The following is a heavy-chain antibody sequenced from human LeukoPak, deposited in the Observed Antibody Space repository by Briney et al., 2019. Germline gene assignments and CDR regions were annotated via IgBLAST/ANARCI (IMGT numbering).Heavy chain of an antibody. CDR1: GFTFTNYG. D-gene: IGHD3-10*02. Sequence: GGSLRLSCAASGFTFTNYGMHWVRQAPGKGLEWVAFIQYDGSDKYHADSVKGRFTISRDNAKNSLYLQMNSLRAEDTAVYYCAELGITMIGGVWGKGTTVTVSS. CDR2: IQYDGSDK. CDR3: AELGITMIGGV. J-gene: IGHJ6*04. V-gene: IGHV3-30*02.